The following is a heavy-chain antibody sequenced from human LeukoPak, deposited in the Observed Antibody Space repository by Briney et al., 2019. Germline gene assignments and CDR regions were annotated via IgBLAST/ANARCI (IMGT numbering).Heavy chain of an antibody. Sequence: ASVKVSCKASGYTFTSYGISWVRQAPGQGLEWMGWISAYNGNTNYAQKLQGRVTMTTDTSTSTAYMELRSLRSDDTAVYYCARDSPSYYYDSSGYLHWGQGTLVTVSS. CDR2: ISAYNGNT. CDR1: GYTFTSYG. CDR3: ARDSPSYYYDSSGYLH. J-gene: IGHJ4*02. V-gene: IGHV1-18*01. D-gene: IGHD3-22*01.